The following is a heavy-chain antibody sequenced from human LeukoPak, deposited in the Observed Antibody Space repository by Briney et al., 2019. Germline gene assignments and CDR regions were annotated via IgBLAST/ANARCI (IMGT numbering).Heavy chain of an antibody. Sequence: PGGSLRLSCAASGFTFSSYAMSWVRQAPGKGLEWVSAISGSGGSTYYADSVKGRFTISRDNSKNTLYLQMNNLRAEDTAIYYCAKNSGNGGPNWFDPWGQGTLVTVSS. D-gene: IGHD6-19*01. CDR1: GFTFSSYA. CDR3: AKNSGNGGPNWFDP. CDR2: ISGSGGST. J-gene: IGHJ5*02. V-gene: IGHV3-23*01.